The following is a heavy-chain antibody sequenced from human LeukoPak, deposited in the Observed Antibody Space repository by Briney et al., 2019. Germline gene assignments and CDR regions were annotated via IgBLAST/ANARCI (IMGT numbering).Heavy chain of an antibody. CDR1: GGSISSSSYY. CDR2: IYYSGST. V-gene: IGHV4-39*01. Sequence: SETLSLTCTVSGGSISSSSYYWGWIRQPPGKGLEWIGSIYYSGSTYYNPSLKSRVTISVDTSKNQFSLKLSSVTAADTAVYYCARLPITKTHYYHYYGMDVWGQGTTVTVSS. D-gene: IGHD3-10*01. CDR3: ARLPITKTHYYHYYGMDV. J-gene: IGHJ6*02.